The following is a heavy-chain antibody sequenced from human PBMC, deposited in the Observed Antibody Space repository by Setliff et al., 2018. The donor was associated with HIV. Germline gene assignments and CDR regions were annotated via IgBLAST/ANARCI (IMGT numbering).Heavy chain of an antibody. V-gene: IGHV1-46*01. Sequence: EASVKVSCKASGYTFTTYYIHYLRQAPGQGLEWMGIINPSGGSTNYAQKFQGRVTMTRDTSISTAYMELSSLRSDDTAVYYCARGTAPRPASVLEFLEWLFPNWFDPWGQGTLVTVSS. CDR2: INPSGGST. CDR1: GYTFTTYY. CDR3: ARGTAPRPASVLEFLEWLFPNWFDP. D-gene: IGHD3-3*02. J-gene: IGHJ5*02.